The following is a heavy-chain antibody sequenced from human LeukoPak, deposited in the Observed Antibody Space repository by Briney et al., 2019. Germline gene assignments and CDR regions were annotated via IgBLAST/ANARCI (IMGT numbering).Heavy chain of an antibody. CDR1: GLTFSTYG. Sequence: GGSLRLSCAASGLTFSTYGMHWVRQAPGKGLEWVAFIQNDGNDKYYADSVKGRFTISRDNAKNSLYLQMNSLRAEDTALYYCAKDSAAAAGRFDYWGQGTLVTVSS. J-gene: IGHJ4*02. CDR3: AKDSAAAAGRFDY. V-gene: IGHV3-30*02. D-gene: IGHD6-13*01. CDR2: IQNDGNDK.